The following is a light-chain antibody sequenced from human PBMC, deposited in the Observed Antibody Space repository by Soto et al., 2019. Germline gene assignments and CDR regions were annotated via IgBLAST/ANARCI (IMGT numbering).Light chain of an antibody. Sequence: EIVLTQSLATLSLSPGNRATLSCRASESVSRYLAWSQQKPGQAPSLLIYDASNRATGIPARFSGSGSGTDFTLSITSLEPEDYAVYYGQHRRQSPATCGGAIKVDIK. J-gene: IGKJ4*01. V-gene: IGKV3-11*01. CDR2: DAS. CDR1: ESVSRY. CDR3: QHRRQSPAT.